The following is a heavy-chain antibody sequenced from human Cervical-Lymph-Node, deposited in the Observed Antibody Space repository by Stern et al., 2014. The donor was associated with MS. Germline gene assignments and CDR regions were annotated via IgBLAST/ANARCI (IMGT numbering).Heavy chain of an antibody. CDR2: IRMKTYGVTS. D-gene: IGHD5-18*01. CDR1: GFNFATYD. J-gene: IGHJ4*02. V-gene: IGHV3-49*03. Sequence: EVQLVESGGGLVQQGRSLRLSCTASGFNFATYDITWFRQAPGKGLEWVGVIRMKTYGVTSEDAASVKGRLPISREDSKSTAYLQMNGLKTEDTALYYCTRYSGYTYGDFDYWGQGTLVTVSS. CDR3: TRYSGYTYGDFDY.